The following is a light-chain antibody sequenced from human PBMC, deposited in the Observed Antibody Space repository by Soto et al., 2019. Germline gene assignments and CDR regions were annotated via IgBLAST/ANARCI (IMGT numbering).Light chain of an antibody. CDR2: AAS. CDR1: QSSATY. Sequence: DIQMTQSPSSLSASVGDRVTITCRASQSSATYLNWYQQKPGKAPRLLIDAASTLVSGVPSKFSGRGFGTDFTLTINSLQSEDSATYYCLKNYRPPPITFGQGTRLEIK. V-gene: IGKV1-39*01. J-gene: IGKJ5*01. CDR3: LKNYRPPPIT.